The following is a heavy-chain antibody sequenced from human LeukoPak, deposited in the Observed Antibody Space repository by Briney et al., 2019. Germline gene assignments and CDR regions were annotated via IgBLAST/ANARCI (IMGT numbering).Heavy chain of an antibody. CDR2: IIPIFGTA. CDR1: GGIFINYA. V-gene: IGHV1-69*05. Sequence: SVKVSCKASGGIFINYAISWVRQAPGQGLEWMGRIIPIFGTANYAQKFQGRVTITTDESTTTAYMELSSLRSEDTAVYYCASYDSSGYYRHDGYFDLWGRGTLVTVSS. CDR3: ASYDSSGYYRHDGYFDL. D-gene: IGHD3-22*01. J-gene: IGHJ2*01.